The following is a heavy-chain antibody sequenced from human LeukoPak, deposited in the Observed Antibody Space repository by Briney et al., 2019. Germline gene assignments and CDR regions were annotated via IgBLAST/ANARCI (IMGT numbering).Heavy chain of an antibody. D-gene: IGHD3-10*01. CDR2: SSGSGGST. CDR3: AKDGYYAYYYYGMDV. Sequence: GGSLRLSCAASRFTFSSYAMSWVRQAPGKGLEWVSASSGSGGSTYYADSVKGRFTISRDNSKNTLYLQMNSLRAEDTAVYYCAKDGYYAYYYYGMDVWGQGTTVTVSS. J-gene: IGHJ6*02. V-gene: IGHV3-23*01. CDR1: RFTFSSYA.